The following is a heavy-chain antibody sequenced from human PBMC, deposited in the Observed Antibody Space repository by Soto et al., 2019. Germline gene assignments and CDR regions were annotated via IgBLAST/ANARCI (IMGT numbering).Heavy chain of an antibody. Sequence: PGGSLRLSCAASGFIFSSYWMHWVRQVPGKGPVWVARINSDGRNTKYTDSVKGRFTISRDNAKNTLYLQMNSLRAEDTAVYYCAKRGSHSFDYWGQGTLVTVSS. CDR2: INSDGRNT. V-gene: IGHV3-74*03. CDR1: GFIFSSYW. CDR3: AKRGSHSFDY. J-gene: IGHJ4*02. D-gene: IGHD1-26*01.